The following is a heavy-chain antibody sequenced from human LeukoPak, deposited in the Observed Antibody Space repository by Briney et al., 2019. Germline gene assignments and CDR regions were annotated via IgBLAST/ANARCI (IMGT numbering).Heavy chain of an antibody. V-gene: IGHV4-59*01. Sequence: PSETLSLTCTVSGGSISSYYWSWIRQPPGKGLEWIGYIYYSGSTNYNPSLKSRVTISVDTSKNQFSLKLTSVTAADTAVYYCARGVPEYYDFWSGSFYYFDYWGQGTLVTVSS. CDR3: ARGVPEYYDFWSGSFYYFDY. D-gene: IGHD3-3*01. CDR1: GGSISSYY. J-gene: IGHJ4*02. CDR2: IYYSGST.